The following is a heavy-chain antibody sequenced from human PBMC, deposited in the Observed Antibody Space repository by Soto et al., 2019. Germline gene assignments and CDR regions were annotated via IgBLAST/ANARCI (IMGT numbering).Heavy chain of an antibody. V-gene: IGHV3-74*01. D-gene: IGHD3-10*01. CDR3: ARGDRGGFDL. CDR2: VHSDGTTT. Sequence: EVQLVESGGGLVQPGESLRLSCAASGFTFDYYWMHWVRQAPGKGLVWVSRVHSDGTTTTYADSVKGRFTISRDNARNTVSLQMSSLRAEDTAIYYCARGDRGGFDLWGHGTVFPVSS. J-gene: IGHJ3*01. CDR1: GFTFDYYW.